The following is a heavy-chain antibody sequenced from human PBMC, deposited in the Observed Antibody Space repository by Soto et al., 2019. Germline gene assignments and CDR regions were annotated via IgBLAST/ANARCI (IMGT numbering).Heavy chain of an antibody. Sequence: QVQLVESGGGVVQPGRSLRLSCAASGFTFSSYDMHWVRQAPGKGLEWVAVISYDGSNKYYADSVKGRFTISRDNSKNTLYLQMNSLRPEDTAVYYCACNSSAWWFDYWGQGTLVTVSS. J-gene: IGHJ4*02. V-gene: IGHV3-30*03. D-gene: IGHD6-19*01. CDR3: ACNSSAWWFDY. CDR2: ISYDGSNK. CDR1: GFTFSSYD.